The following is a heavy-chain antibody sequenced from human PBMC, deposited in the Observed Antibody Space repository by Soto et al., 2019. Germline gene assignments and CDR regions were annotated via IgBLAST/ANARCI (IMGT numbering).Heavy chain of an antibody. CDR1: GFTFSDYW. D-gene: IGHD2-21*01. V-gene: IGHV3-7*04. CDR2: INPDGSEQ. J-gene: IGHJ5*02. CDR3: ARDLNHDCGP. Sequence: EVHLVESGGALVQPGGSLRLSCAASGFTFSDYWRTWVRQTPGKGLEGVANINPDGSEQYYLDSVKGRFTISRDNAKNSLYLQMNNRRGADTAVYYCARDLNHDCGPWGQGTQVIVSS.